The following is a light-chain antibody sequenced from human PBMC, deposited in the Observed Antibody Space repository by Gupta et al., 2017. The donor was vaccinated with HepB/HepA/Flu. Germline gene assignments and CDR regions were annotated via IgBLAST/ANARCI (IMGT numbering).Light chain of an antibody. CDR1: NSNIGSKT. CDR3: AAGDASLKSYV. CDR2: DNN. Sequence: QSVLTQPPSASGSPGQRVTMTCSGSNSNIGSKTVSWYQKLPRTAPKLLIYDNNQRPSGVHDRFSGSKCGTSASLAISGRQSGDEAYYCCAAGDASLKSYVFGTGTKVTVL. J-gene: IGLJ1*01. V-gene: IGLV1-44*01.